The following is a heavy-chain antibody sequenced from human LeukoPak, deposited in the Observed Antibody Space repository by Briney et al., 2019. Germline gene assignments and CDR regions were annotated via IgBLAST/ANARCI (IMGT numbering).Heavy chain of an antibody. CDR3: TRDFDYAND. J-gene: IGHJ4*02. V-gene: IGHV3-15*01. CDR1: GGSFSGYY. Sequence: PSETLSLTCAVYGGSFSGYYWSWVRQAPGKGLEWVGRIKSKVDDGTAEYAAPVKGRFTISRDDSKNILFLQMNNVRTEDTAVYYCTRDFDYANDWGQGTLVTVSS. D-gene: IGHD3-16*01. CDR2: IKSKVDDGTA.